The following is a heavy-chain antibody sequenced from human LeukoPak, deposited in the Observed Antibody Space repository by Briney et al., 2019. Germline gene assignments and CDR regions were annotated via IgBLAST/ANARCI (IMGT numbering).Heavy chain of an antibody. Sequence: PSETLSLTCTVSGGSISSYYWSWIRQPPGKGLEWIGYIYYSGSTNYNPSLKSRVTISVDTSKNQFSLKLSSVTAADTAVYYCAGYSSGWYEYYFDYWGQGTLVTVSS. D-gene: IGHD6-19*01. CDR1: GGSISSYY. V-gene: IGHV4-59*01. J-gene: IGHJ4*02. CDR2: IYYSGST. CDR3: AGYSSGWYEYYFDY.